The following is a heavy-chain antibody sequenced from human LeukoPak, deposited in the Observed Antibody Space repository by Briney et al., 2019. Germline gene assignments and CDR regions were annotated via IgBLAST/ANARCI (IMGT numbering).Heavy chain of an antibody. D-gene: IGHD3-3*01. CDR2: INAGNGNT. CDR3: AKDSFWSGYYFPVDY. J-gene: IGHJ4*02. V-gene: IGHV1-3*03. CDR1: GYTFTSYA. Sequence: ASVKVSCKASGYTFTSYAMHWVRQAPGQRLEWMGWINAGNGNTKYSQEFQGRVTITRDTSASTAYMELSSLRSEDMAVYYCAKDSFWSGYYFPVDYWGQGTLVTVSS.